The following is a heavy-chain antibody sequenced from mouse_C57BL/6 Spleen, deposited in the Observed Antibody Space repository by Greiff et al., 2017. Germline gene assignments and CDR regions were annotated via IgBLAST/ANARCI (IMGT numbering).Heavy chain of an antibody. V-gene: IGHV5S21*01. CDR3: TKGREAC. D-gene: IGHD3-1*01. Sequence: EVQVQESGDGLVKPGGSLKLSCAASGFTFSSYAMSWVRQTPEQRLEWVAYISSGGDYIYYADTVKGRFTISRDNARNTQYLQMSSLKSEDTTMYYCTKGREACWGRGTMVTDSA. CDR2: ISSGGDYI. J-gene: IGHJ3*01. CDR1: GFTFSSYA.